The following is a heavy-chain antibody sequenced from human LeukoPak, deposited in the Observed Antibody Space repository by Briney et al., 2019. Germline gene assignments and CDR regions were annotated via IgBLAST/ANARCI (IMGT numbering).Heavy chain of an antibody. J-gene: IGHJ4*02. CDR1: GFTFRSYT. CDR3: SKDVVTAAI. CDR2: ISGSGGST. D-gene: IGHD4-23*01. Sequence: GGSLRLSCAASGFTFRSYTMSWVRQTPGKGLEWVFTISGSGGSTYLADSVKGRFTISRDNSKNTLYLQMNSLRGEDTAVYYCSKDVVTAAIWGQGTLVTVSS. V-gene: IGHV3-23*01.